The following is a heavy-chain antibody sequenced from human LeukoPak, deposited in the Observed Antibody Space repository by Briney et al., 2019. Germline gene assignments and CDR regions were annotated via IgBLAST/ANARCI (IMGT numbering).Heavy chain of an antibody. CDR3: ARVVPVGATGWFDL. D-gene: IGHD1-26*01. CDR2: IYYSGST. Sequence: SETLSLTCTVSGGSISSSSYYWGWIRQPPGKGLEWIGSIYYSGSTYYNPSLKSRVTISVDTSKNQFSLKLSSVTAADTAVYYCARVVPVGATGWFDLWGQGTLVTVSS. V-gene: IGHV4-39*07. J-gene: IGHJ5*02. CDR1: GGSISSSSYY.